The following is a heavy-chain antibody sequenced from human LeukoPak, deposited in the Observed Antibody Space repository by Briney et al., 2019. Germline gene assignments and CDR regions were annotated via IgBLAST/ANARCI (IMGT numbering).Heavy chain of an antibody. Sequence: GGSLRLSCAASGFTFSSYSMNWVRQAPGKGLEWVSSISSSSSYIYYADSVKGRFTISRDNAKNSLYLQMNSLRAEDTAVYYCAREETWIQLWLSRGFLDYWGQGTLVTVSS. D-gene: IGHD5-18*01. J-gene: IGHJ4*02. V-gene: IGHV3-21*01. CDR1: GFTFSSYS. CDR2: ISSSSSYI. CDR3: AREETWIQLWLSRGFLDY.